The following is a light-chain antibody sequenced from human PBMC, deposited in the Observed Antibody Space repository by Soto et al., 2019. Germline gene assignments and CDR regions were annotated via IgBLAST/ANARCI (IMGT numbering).Light chain of an antibody. CDR2: EVS. CDR1: SSDIGGYNY. Sequence: QPVLTQPASVSGSPGQSITISCAATSSDIGGYNYVSWYQKHPGKAPKLMIYEVSNRPSGVSNRFSGSKSGNTASLTISGLQAEDEADYYCSSYTSSSTPVVFGGGTKLTVL. CDR3: SSYTSSSTPVV. V-gene: IGLV2-14*01. J-gene: IGLJ2*01.